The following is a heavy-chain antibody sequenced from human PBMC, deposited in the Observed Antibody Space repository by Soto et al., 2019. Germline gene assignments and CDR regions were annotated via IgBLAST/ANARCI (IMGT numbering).Heavy chain of an antibody. D-gene: IGHD6-13*01. Sequence: EASVKVSCKASGYTFTGYYMHWVRQAPGQGLEWMGWINPNSGGTNYAQKFQGWVTMTRDTSISTAYMELSRLRSDDTAVYYCARDTPEQQLVDWGQGTLVTVSS. J-gene: IGHJ4*02. CDR3: ARDTPEQQLVD. V-gene: IGHV1-2*04. CDR2: INPNSGGT. CDR1: GYTFTGYY.